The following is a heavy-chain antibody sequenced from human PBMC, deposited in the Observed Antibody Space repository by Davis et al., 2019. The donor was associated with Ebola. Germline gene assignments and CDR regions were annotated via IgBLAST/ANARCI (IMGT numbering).Heavy chain of an antibody. Sequence: PGGSLRLSCAASGFTFSTYWMHWVRQVPGKGLVWVSKINTDGSTTSYADSVKGRFTISRDNAKNTLYLQMNTLRAEDTAVYYCARAKYYGMDVWGKGTTVTVSS. CDR1: GFTFSTYW. D-gene: IGHD6-6*01. V-gene: IGHV3-74*01. CDR3: ARAKYYGMDV. J-gene: IGHJ6*04. CDR2: INTDGSTT.